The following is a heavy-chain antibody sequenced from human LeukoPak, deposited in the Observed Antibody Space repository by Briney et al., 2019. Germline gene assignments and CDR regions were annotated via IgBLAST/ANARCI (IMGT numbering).Heavy chain of an antibody. CDR2: IYYSGST. J-gene: IGHJ6*02. CDR1: GGSISSYY. V-gene: IGHV4-59*08. CDR3: ARLASVAAAGIYYYYGMDV. D-gene: IGHD6-13*01. Sequence: PETLSLTCTVSGGSISSYYWSWIRQPPGKGLEWIGYIYYSGSTNYNPSLKSRVTISVDTSKNLFSLKLTSVTAADTAVYYCARLASVAAAGIYYYYGMDVWGQGTTVTVSS.